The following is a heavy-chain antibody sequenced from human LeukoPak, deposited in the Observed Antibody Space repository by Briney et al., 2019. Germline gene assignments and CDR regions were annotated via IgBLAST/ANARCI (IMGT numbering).Heavy chain of an antibody. CDR1: GFTFSSYW. Sequence: GGSLRLSCAASGFTFSSYWMSWVRQAPGKGLEWVANIKQDGSEKYYVDSVKGRFTISRDNAKNSLYLQMNSLRAEDTAVYYCARHFCGSTSCQGNAFDIWGQGTMVTVSS. D-gene: IGHD2-2*01. CDR2: IKQDGSEK. V-gene: IGHV3-7*01. CDR3: ARHFCGSTSCQGNAFDI. J-gene: IGHJ3*02.